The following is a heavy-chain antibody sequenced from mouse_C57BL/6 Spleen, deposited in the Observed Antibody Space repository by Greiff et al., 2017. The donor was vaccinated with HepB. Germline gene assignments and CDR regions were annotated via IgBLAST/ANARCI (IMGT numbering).Heavy chain of an antibody. CDR2: IYPGDGDT. CDR3: ARAGTTVVPHWYFDV. D-gene: IGHD1-1*01. CDR1: GYAFSSYW. Sequence: QVQLQQSGAELVKPGASVKISCKASGYAFSSYWMNWVKQRPGKGLEWIGQIYPGDGDTNYNGKFKGKATLTADKSSSTAYMQLSSLTSEDSAVYFCARAGTTVVPHWYFDVWGTGTTVTVSS. J-gene: IGHJ1*03. V-gene: IGHV1-80*01.